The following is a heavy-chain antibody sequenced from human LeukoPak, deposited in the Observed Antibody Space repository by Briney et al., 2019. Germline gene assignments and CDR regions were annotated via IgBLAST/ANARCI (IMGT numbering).Heavy chain of an antibody. CDR3: AKETAAYYDSSGYSDAFDI. D-gene: IGHD3-22*01. CDR2: ISGSGGST. J-gene: IGHJ3*02. V-gene: IGHV3-23*01. CDR1: GFTFSTYS. Sequence: GGSLRLSCAASGFTFSTYSMSWVRQAPGKGLEWVSSISGSGGSTYYADSVKGRFTISRDNSKNTLYLQMNSLRAEDTAVYYCAKETAAYYDSSGYSDAFDIWGQGTMVTVSS.